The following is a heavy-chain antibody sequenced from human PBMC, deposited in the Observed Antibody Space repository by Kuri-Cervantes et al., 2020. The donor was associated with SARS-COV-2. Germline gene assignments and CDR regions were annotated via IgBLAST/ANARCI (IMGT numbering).Heavy chain of an antibody. CDR1: GFTFSGYT. CDR2: ISGSGSYI. J-gene: IGHJ4*02. CDR3: AREHLSVFYVFDY. V-gene: IGHV3-21*01. D-gene: IGHD5/OR15-5a*01. Sequence: GESLKISCVATGFTFSGYTMNWVRQAPGKALQWVSSISGSGSYIYYADSVKGRFTISRDNAKNSLYLQMNSLRAEDTAVYYCAREHLSVFYVFDYWGQGTLVTVSS.